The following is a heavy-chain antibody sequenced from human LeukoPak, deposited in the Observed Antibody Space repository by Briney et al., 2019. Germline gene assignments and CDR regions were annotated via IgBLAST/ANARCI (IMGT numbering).Heavy chain of an antibody. Sequence: ASVKVSCKASGYTFTGYYMHWVRQAPGQGLEWMGWINPNSGGTNYAQKFQGRVTMTRDTSISTAYMELSRLRSDDTAVYYCARVRILEWLLDAFDIWGQGTMVTASS. CDR1: GYTFTGYY. D-gene: IGHD3-3*01. CDR2: INPNSGGT. V-gene: IGHV1-2*02. J-gene: IGHJ3*02. CDR3: ARVRILEWLLDAFDI.